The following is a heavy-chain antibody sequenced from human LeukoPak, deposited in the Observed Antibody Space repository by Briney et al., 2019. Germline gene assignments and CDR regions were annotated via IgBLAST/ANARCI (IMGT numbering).Heavy chain of an antibody. V-gene: IGHV3-74*01. D-gene: IGHD3-10*01. J-gene: IGHJ3*02. CDR1: GFTFSSYW. Sequence: PGGSLILSCAASGFTFSSYWMHWVRQVPGMGLVWVSRINSDGSSTSYADSVKGRFTISRDNAKNTLYVQMNSLRAEDTAVYYCSTGSGHAFDIWGRGTMVTVSS. CDR3: STGSGHAFDI. CDR2: INSDGSST.